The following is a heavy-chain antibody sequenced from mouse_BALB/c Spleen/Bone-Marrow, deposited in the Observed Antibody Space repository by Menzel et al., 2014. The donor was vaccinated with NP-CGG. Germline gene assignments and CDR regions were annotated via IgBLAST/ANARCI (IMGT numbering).Heavy chain of an antibody. CDR3: ARDYYDYYFDY. Sequence: VQLQQSGAELVKPGASVKISCKASGYSFTGYFMNWVMQSHGKSLEWIGRINPYNGDTFYNQKFKGKATLTVDKSSSTAHMELRSLASEDSAVYYCARDYYDYYFDYWGQGTTLTVSS. D-gene: IGHD2-4*01. CDR1: GYSFTGYF. V-gene: IGHV1-20*02. J-gene: IGHJ2*01. CDR2: INPYNGDT.